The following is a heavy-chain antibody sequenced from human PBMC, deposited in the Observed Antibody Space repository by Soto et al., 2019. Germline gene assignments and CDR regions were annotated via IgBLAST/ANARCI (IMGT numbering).Heavy chain of an antibody. CDR3: AKDTGWEQTPTTIDY. V-gene: IGHV3-30*18. Sequence: QVQLVESGGGVVQPGRSLRLSCAASGFIFSGYGMHWVRQAPGKGLEWVAVISYDGSNKYYADSVKGRFTISRDNSKNTLSLQMNSLRAEDTALYFCAKDTGWEQTPTTIDYWGQGTLVTVSS. CDR1: GFIFSGYG. CDR2: ISYDGSNK. D-gene: IGHD1-26*01. J-gene: IGHJ4*02.